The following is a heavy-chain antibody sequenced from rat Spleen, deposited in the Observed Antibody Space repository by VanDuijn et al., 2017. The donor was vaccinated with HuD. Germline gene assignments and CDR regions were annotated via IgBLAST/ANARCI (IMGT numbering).Heavy chain of an antibody. V-gene: IGHV5-25*01. CDR2: ITNAAGKV. CDR1: GFTFSDYN. J-gene: IGHJ2*01. Sequence: EVQLVESGGGLVQPGRSLKLSCAASGFTFSDYNMAWVRQAPKKGLEWVASITNAAGKVYYPDSVKGRFTISRDIAKSTLYLQMDSLRSEDTATYHCARTFDFWGQGVMVAVSS. CDR3: ARTFDF.